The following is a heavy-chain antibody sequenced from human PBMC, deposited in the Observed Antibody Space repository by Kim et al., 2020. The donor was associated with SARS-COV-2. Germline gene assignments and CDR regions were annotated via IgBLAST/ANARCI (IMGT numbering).Heavy chain of an antibody. CDR3: ARGGSSLSAFDY. V-gene: IGHV3-21*01. Sequence: GGSLRLSCAASGFTFSSYSMNWVRQAPGKGLEWVSSISSSSSYIYYADSVKGRFTISRDNAKNSLYLQMNSLRAEDTAVYYCARGGSSLSAFDYWGQGTLVTVSS. D-gene: IGHD2-15*01. CDR1: GFTFSSYS. CDR2: ISSSSSYI. J-gene: IGHJ4*02.